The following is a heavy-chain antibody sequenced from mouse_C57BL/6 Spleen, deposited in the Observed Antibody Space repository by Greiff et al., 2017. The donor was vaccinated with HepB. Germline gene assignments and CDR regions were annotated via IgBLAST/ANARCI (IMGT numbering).Heavy chain of an antibody. D-gene: IGHD1-1*01. Sequence: EVHLVESGGGLVQPKGSLKLSCAASGFTFNTYAMHWVRQAPGKGLEWVARIRSKSSNYATYYADSVKDRFTISRDDSQSMLYLQMNNLKTEDTAMYYGVREFLYGSSWDWYFDVWGTGTTVTVSS. J-gene: IGHJ1*03. CDR3: VREFLYGSSWDWYFDV. V-gene: IGHV10-3*01. CDR1: GFTFNTYA. CDR2: IRSKSSNYAT.